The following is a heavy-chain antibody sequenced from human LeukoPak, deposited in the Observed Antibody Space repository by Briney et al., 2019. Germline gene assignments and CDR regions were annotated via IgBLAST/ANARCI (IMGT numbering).Heavy chain of an antibody. CDR2: LYYGGNT. CDR3: AGGIFGVATENWFDP. J-gene: IGHJ5*02. Sequence: SETLSLTCTVSGGSISSSSYYWGCFRQPPGKTLEWIGTLYYGGNTFYNPSLKSRGTISVDTSKNQFSLKLTSVTAADTAMYYCAGGIFGVATENWFDPWGQGTLVTVSS. CDR1: GGSISSSSYY. V-gene: IGHV4-39*07. D-gene: IGHD3-3*01.